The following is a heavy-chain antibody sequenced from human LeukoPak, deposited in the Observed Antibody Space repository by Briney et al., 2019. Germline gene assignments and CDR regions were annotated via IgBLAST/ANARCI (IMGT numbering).Heavy chain of an antibody. J-gene: IGHJ6*02. CDR1: VYTFTGYY. D-gene: IGHD3-22*01. V-gene: IGHV1-2*02. CDR3: ARDTYYYDSSGYYYYYYGMDV. Sequence: ASVKVSCKASVYTFTGYYMHWVRQAPGQGLEWMGWINPNSGGTNYAQKFQGRVTMTRDTSISTAYMELSRLRSDDTAVYYCARDTYYYDSSGYYYYYYGMDVWGQGTTVTVSS. CDR2: INPNSGGT.